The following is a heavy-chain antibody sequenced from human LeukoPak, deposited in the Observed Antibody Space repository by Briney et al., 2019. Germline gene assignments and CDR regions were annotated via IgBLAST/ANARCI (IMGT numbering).Heavy chain of an antibody. V-gene: IGHV4-39*02. D-gene: IGHD3-10*01. CDR2: ISYSGST. Sequence: SETLSLTCTLSGGSISSGNYFWGWIRQPPGKGLEWIGSISYSGSTFYNPSLKSRVTMSVDTSKNQFSLKLSSVTAADTAVYYCARERITMVRGVVFDYWGQGTLVTVSS. CDR3: ARERITMVRGVVFDY. J-gene: IGHJ4*02. CDR1: GGSISSGNYF.